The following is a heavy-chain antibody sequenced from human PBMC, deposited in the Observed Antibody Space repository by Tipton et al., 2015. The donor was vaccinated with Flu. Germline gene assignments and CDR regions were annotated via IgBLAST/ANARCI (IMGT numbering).Heavy chain of an antibody. D-gene: IGHD3-9*01. CDR1: GFTFRSYG. Sequence: RSLRLSCATSGFTFRSYGLHWVRQAPGKGLEWVAFISDDGSEKYYADSVKGRFTISRDNSKKTVYLQMNSLRPEDTAVYYCARVYISYFFDYWGQGTLVTVSS. V-gene: IGHV3-30*03. J-gene: IGHJ4*02. CDR2: ISDDGSEK. CDR3: ARVYISYFFDY.